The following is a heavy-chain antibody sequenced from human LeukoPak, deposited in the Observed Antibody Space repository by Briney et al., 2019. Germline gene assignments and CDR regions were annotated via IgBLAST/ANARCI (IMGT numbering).Heavy chain of an antibody. CDR3: ARDPPRSPRVVYFDY. CDR1: GGSFSGYY. J-gene: IGHJ4*02. V-gene: IGHV4-34*01. CDR2: INHSGST. Sequence: PSETLSLTCAVYGGSFSGYYWSWIRQPPGKGLEWIGEINHSGSTNYNPSLKSRVTISVDTSKNQFSLKLSSVTAADTAVYYCARDPPRSPRVVYFDYWGQGTLVTVSS. D-gene: IGHD2-21*01.